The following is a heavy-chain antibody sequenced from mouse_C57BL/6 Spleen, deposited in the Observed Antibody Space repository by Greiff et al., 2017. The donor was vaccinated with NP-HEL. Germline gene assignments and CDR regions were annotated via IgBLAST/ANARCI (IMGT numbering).Heavy chain of an antibody. CDR3: ARDVYGAY. V-gene: IGHV5-4*01. J-gene: IGHJ3*01. D-gene: IGHD1-1*01. Sequence: EVKVVESGGGLVKPGGSLKLSCAASGFTFSSYAMSWVRQTPEKRLEWVATISDGGSYTYYPDNVKGRFTISRDNAKNNLYLQMSHLKSEDTAMYYCARDVYGAYWGQGTLVTVSA. CDR1: GFTFSSYA. CDR2: ISDGGSYT.